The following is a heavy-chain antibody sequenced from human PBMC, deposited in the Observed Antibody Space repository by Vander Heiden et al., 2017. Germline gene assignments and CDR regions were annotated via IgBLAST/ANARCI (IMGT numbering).Heavy chain of an antibody. J-gene: IGHJ4*02. CDR1: GFTFSSYA. V-gene: IGHV3-23*01. D-gene: IGHD4-17*01. Sequence: EVQLLESGGGLVQPGGSLRLSCAASGFTFSSYAMSWVRQAPGKGLEWVSAISGSGGSTYYADSVKGRFTISRDNSKNTLYLQMNSLRAEDTAVYYCAKGFGHTVTSSYYFDYWGQGTLVTVSS. CDR3: AKGFGHTVTSSYYFDY. CDR2: ISGSGGST.